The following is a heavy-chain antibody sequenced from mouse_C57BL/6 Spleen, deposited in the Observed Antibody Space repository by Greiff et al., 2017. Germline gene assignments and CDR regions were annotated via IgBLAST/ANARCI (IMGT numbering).Heavy chain of an antibody. Sequence: EVKLMDSGGGLVKPGGSLKLSCAASGSTFSDYGMHWVRQAPEKGLGWVAYISSGSSTISYADTVKGRFTISRDNAKNTLFLQMTSLRSEDTAMYYCARGVPFDYWGQGTTLTVSS. CDR2: ISSGSSTI. J-gene: IGHJ2*01. CDR1: GSTFSDYG. CDR3: ARGVPFDY. V-gene: IGHV5-17*01.